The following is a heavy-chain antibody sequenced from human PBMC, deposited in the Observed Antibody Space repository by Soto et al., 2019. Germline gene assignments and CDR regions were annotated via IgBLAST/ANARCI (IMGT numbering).Heavy chain of an antibody. J-gene: IGHJ4*02. CDR2: IYYSGST. CDR1: GGSISSGGYY. CDR3: ARDLCSSPSCHPDY. V-gene: IGHV4-31*03. D-gene: IGHD2-2*01. Sequence: SETLSLTCTVSGGSISSGGYYWSWIRQHPGKGLEWIGYIYYSGSTYYNPSLKSRVTISVDTSKNQFSLKLSSVTAADTAVYYCARDLCSSPSCHPDYWGQGTLVTGSS.